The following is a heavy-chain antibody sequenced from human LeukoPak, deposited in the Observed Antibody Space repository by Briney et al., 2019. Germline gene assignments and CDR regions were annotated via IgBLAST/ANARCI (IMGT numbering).Heavy chain of an antibody. D-gene: IGHD5-24*01. CDR1: GGSISSYY. CDR3: ARTRRDGYNYYYYYGMDV. Sequence: SETLSLTCTVSGGSISSYYRSWIRQPPGKGLEWIGYIYYSGSTNYNPSLKSRVTISVDTSKNQFSLKLSSVTAADTAVYYCARTRRDGYNYYYYYGMDVWGQGTTVTVSS. J-gene: IGHJ6*02. V-gene: IGHV4-59*01. CDR2: IYYSGST.